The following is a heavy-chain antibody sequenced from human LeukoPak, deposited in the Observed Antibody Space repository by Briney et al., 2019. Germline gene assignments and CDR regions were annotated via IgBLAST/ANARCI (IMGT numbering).Heavy chain of an antibody. CDR2: IYTTGSS. V-gene: IGHV4-4*07. J-gene: IGHJ3*02. CDR1: GDSISGYY. CDR3: ARDRGETIFGMIDAFDI. D-gene: IGHD3-3*01. Sequence: GSLRLSCTVSGDSISGYYRNWIRQPAGKGLEWIGRIYTTGSSNYSPSLKRRVTMSVDTSKNQFSLRLSSMTAADTAAYYCARDRGETIFGMIDAFDIWGQGTMVTVSS.